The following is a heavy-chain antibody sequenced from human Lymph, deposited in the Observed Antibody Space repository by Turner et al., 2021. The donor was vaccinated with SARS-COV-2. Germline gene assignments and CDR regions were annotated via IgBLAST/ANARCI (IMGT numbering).Heavy chain of an antibody. CDR3: ARLPIARGYSGYDFYYFDY. D-gene: IGHD5-12*01. Sequence: EVQLVQSGAEVKKPGEALRIFGEGPGHSFHTYWIGWVRQMGGKGLGWRGIGYPGSVDTRYGPSLQGQVTISADKSNSTAYLQWSSLKASDTAMYYCARLPIARGYSGYDFYYFDYWGQGTLVTVSS. CDR2: GYPGSVDT. CDR1: GHSFHTYW. V-gene: IGHV5-51*01. J-gene: IGHJ4*02.